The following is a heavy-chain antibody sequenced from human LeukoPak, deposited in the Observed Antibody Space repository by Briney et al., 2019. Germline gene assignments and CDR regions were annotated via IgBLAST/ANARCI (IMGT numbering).Heavy chain of an antibody. CDR1: GYIFTNYW. Sequence: GESLKISCKASGYIFTNYWIGCVRQMPGKGLEWMGIIYPGDSDTRYSPSFQGQVTFSADKSISTAYLQWSSLKASDTAMYYCARHYSSRSSTFFYWGQGTLVTVSS. J-gene: IGHJ4*02. V-gene: IGHV5-51*01. D-gene: IGHD2/OR15-2a*01. CDR3: ARHYSSRSSTFFY. CDR2: IYPGDSDT.